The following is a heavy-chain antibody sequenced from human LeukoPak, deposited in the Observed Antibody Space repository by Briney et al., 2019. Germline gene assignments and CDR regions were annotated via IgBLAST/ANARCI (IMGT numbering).Heavy chain of an antibody. J-gene: IGHJ4*02. CDR1: GGSISSGGYY. D-gene: IGHD5-24*01. Sequence: PSETLSLNCTVSGGSISSGGYYWSWIRQHPGKGLEWIGYIYYSGSTYYNPSLKSRVTTSVDTSKNQFSLKLSSVTAADTAVYYCARSVEMATIQTFDYWGQGTLVTVSS. V-gene: IGHV4-31*03. CDR3: ARSVEMATIQTFDY. CDR2: IYYSGST.